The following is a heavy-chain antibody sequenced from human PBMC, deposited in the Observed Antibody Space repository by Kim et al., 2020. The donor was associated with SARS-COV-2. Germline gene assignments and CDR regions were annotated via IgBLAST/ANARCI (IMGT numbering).Heavy chain of an antibody. V-gene: IGHV1-2*02. Sequence: ASVKVSCKASGYTFTGYYMHWVRQAPGQGLEWMGWINPNSGGTNYAQKFQGRVTMTRDTSISTAYMELSRLRSDDTAMYYCASSYDILTVAFDYWGQGTLVTVSS. CDR1: GYTFTGYY. J-gene: IGHJ4*02. D-gene: IGHD3-9*01. CDR2: INPNSGGT. CDR3: ASSYDILTVAFDY.